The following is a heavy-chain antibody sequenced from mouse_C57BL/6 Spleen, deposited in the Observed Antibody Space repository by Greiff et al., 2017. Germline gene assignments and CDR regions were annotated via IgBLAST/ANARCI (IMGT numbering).Heavy chain of an antibody. CDR3: ARDTKGYFDV. CDR1: GYTFTSYW. J-gene: IGHJ1*03. CDR2: IDPSDSYT. D-gene: IGHD1-1*01. V-gene: IGHV1-69*01. Sequence: QVQLQQPGAELVMPGASVKLSCKASGYTFTSYWMHWVKQRPGQGLEWIGEIDPSDSYTNYNQKFKGKSTLTVDKSSCTAYMQLSSLTSEDSAVYYCARDTKGYFDVWGTGTTVTVSS.